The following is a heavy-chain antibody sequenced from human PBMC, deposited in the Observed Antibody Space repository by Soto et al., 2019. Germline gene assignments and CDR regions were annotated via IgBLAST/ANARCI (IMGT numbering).Heavy chain of an antibody. CDR1: GFPLSSYW. J-gene: IGHJ6*02. D-gene: IGHD3-10*01. V-gene: IGHV3-74*01. CDR2: IKSDGSST. Sequence: PGGSLRLSCAASGFPLSSYWMSWVRQAPGKGLVWVSRIKSDGSSTSYADSVKGQFTISRDNAKNTLDLQMHGLRAEDMAVYYCARSVRSGSFPYYYYAMDVWGQGTTVTVSS. CDR3: ARSVRSGSFPYYYYAMDV.